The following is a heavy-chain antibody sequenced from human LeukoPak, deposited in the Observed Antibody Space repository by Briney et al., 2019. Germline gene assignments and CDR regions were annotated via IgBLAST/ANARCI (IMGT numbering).Heavy chain of an antibody. CDR3: ARAVGSSESNYFDP. CDR1: GGSVSSGNYY. Sequence: SQTLSLTCTVSGGSVSSGNYYWSWIRQPAGKGLEWIGRIYTSGTTNYNPSLDSRVTILLDTSKNQFSLTLSSVTAADTAVYYCARAVGSSESNYFDPWGQGTLATASS. CDR2: IYTSGTT. V-gene: IGHV4-61*02. D-gene: IGHD1-7*01. J-gene: IGHJ5*02.